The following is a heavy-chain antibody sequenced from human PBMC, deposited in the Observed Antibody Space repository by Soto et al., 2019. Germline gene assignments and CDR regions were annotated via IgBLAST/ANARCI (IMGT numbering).Heavy chain of an antibody. D-gene: IGHD3-9*01. J-gene: IGHJ4*02. CDR2: ISGSGGST. CDR1: GFTFSSYA. Sequence: EVQLLESGGGLVQPGGSLRLSCAASGFTFSSYAMSWVRQAPGKGLEWVSAISGSGGSTYYAGSVKGRFTISRDNSKNTLYLQMNSLRAEDTAVYYCAKDRLGRLAGLLDYWGQGTLVTVSS. V-gene: IGHV3-23*01. CDR3: AKDRLGRLAGLLDY.